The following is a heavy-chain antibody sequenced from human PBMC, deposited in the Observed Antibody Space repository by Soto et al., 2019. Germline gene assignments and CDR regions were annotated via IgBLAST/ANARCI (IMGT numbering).Heavy chain of an antibody. CDR3: ARLISGKTVGISYYYYGLDV. D-gene: IGHD1-20*01. CDR2: ISGSGGTT. CDR1: GFTFSTYA. J-gene: IGHJ6*02. V-gene: IGHV3-23*01. Sequence: PGGSLRLSCAASGFTFSTYAMRWVRDAPGKGLEWVSAISGSGGTTYYADSVKGRFTISRDNSKNTLSVQMNRLRAEDTAVYYCARLISGKTVGISYYYYGLDVWGQGTTVTVSS.